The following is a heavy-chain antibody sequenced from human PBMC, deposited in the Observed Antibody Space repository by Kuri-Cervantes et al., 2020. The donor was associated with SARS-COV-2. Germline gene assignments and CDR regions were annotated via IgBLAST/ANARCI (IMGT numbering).Heavy chain of an antibody. D-gene: IGHD6-19*01. Sequence: SETLSLTCSLSRGSISSSSYYWGWIRQSPEKGLECIGFMYSSGATYYNPSLRSRITIFVDTSRRQFSLKLRSVTAADTAVYYCARSAVSGNLYNYGLGVWGQGTSVTVSS. CDR1: RGSISSSSYY. CDR3: ARSAVSGNLYNYGLGV. V-gene: IGHV4-39*01. J-gene: IGHJ6*02. CDR2: MYSSGAT.